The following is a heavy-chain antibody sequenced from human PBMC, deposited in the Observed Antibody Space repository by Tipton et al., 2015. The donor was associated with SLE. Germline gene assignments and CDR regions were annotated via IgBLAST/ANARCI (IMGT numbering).Heavy chain of an antibody. CDR2: INHRGST. Sequence: TLSLTCAVYGGSFSGYYWSWIRQPPGKGLEYIGEINHRGSTNYNPSLKSRVTISVDTSKNQFSLKLTYVTAADTAVYYCVRGGGSSSGRWFDPWGRGTQVTVSS. CDR1: GGSFSGYY. V-gene: IGHV4-34*01. CDR3: VRGGGSSSGRWFDP. D-gene: IGHD3-10*01. J-gene: IGHJ5*02.